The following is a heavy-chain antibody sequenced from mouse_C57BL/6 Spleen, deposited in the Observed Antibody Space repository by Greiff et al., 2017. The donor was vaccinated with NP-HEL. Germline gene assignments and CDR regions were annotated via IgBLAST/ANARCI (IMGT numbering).Heavy chain of an antibody. CDR3: ARHYYGSRYYFDY. J-gene: IGHJ2*01. V-gene: IGHV5-17*01. Sequence: EVKLVESGGGLVKPGGSLKLSCAASGFTFSDYGMHWVRQAPEKGLEWVAYISSGSSTIYYADTVKGRFTISRDNAKNTLFLQMTSLRSEDTAMYYCARHYYGSRYYFDYWGQGTTLTVSS. CDR2: ISSGSSTI. D-gene: IGHD1-1*01. CDR1: GFTFSDYG.